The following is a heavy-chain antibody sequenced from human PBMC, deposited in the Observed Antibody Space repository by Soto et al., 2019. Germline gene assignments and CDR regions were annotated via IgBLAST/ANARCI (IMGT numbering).Heavy chain of an antibody. Sequence: GGSLRLSCAASGFTFSSYSMNWVRQAPGKGLEWVSSISSSSSYIYYADSVKGRFTISRDNAKNSLYLQMNSLRAEDTAVYYCARDPSVNYYGSGSYYNYYYYYYMDVWGKGTTVTVSS. J-gene: IGHJ6*03. V-gene: IGHV3-21*01. CDR3: ARDPSVNYYGSGSYYNYYYYYYMDV. CDR1: GFTFSSYS. CDR2: ISSSSSYI. D-gene: IGHD3-10*01.